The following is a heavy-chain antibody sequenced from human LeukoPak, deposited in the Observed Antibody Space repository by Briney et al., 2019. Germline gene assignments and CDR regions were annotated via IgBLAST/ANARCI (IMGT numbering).Heavy chain of an antibody. Sequence: SESLSLTCSVSGGSLSSHQWSWIRQPAGKGLEWIGRISTTGTTSYNPPLKSRVSISVDTSKNQFSLKLSSVTAADTAVYYCARDSIWGQGTMVTVSS. V-gene: IGHV4-4*07. CDR3: ARDSI. CDR1: GGSLSSHQ. CDR2: ISTTGTT. J-gene: IGHJ3*02.